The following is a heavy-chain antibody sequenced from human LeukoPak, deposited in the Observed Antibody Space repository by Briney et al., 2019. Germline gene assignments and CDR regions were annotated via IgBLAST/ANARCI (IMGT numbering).Heavy chain of an antibody. V-gene: IGHV3-53*01. CDR1: GFTVSSNY. D-gene: IGHD3-10*01. CDR3: ASRLPITMAILDV. Sequence: GGSLRLSCAASGFTVSSNYMSWVRQAPGKGLEWVSVIYSGGSAYYADSVKGRFTISRDNSKNTLYLQMNSLRAEDTAVYYCASRLPITMAILDVWGQGTTVTVSS. CDR2: IYSGGSA. J-gene: IGHJ6*02.